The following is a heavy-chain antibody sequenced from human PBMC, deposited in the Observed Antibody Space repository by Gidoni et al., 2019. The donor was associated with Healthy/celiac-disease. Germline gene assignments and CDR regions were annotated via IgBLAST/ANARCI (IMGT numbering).Heavy chain of an antibody. D-gene: IGHD6-6*01. V-gene: IGHV1-69*06. CDR2: IIPIFGTA. Sequence: QVQLVQSGAEVKKPGSSVKVSCKASGGTFSSYAISWVRQAPGQGLEWMGGIIPIFGTANYAQKFQGRVTITADKSTSTAYMELSSLRSEDTAVYYCARDGTPGIAARPNFDYWGQGTLVTVSS. CDR1: GGTFSSYA. J-gene: IGHJ4*02. CDR3: ARDGTPGIAARPNFDY.